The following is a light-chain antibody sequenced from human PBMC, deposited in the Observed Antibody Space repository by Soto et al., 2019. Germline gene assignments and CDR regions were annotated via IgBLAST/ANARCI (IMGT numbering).Light chain of an antibody. CDR2: EVS. V-gene: IGLV2-14*01. CDR1: SSDVGGYNY. CDR3: SSYTSSNTPSYV. J-gene: IGLJ1*01. Sequence: QSVLTQPASVSGSPGQSITISCTGTSSDVGGYNYVSWYQQHPGKAPKLMIYEVSNRPSGVSNRFSGSKSGNTASLTISGLQAEDEADYYCSSYTSSNTPSYVFGTGTKLTVL.